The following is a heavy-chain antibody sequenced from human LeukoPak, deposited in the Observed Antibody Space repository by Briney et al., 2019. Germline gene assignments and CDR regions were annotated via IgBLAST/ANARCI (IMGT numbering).Heavy chain of an antibody. CDR1: GFTFNIYE. V-gene: IGHV3-48*03. CDR2: ISSSGSTR. J-gene: IGHJ4*02. D-gene: IGHD2-15*01. Sequence: GGSLRLSCAASGFTFNIYEMNWVRQAPGKGLEWVSYISSSGSTRYYADSVKGRFTISRDNAKNSLDLQMNSLSAEDTAVYYCARGPLLGYLSNWGQGTLVTVSS. CDR3: ARGPLLGYLSN.